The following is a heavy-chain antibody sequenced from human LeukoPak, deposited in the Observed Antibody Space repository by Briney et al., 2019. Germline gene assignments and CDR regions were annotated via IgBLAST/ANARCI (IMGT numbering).Heavy chain of an antibody. CDR1: GYSFTRYY. V-gene: IGHV1-46*01. Sequence: ASVKVSCKASGYSFTRYYMHWLRQAPGQGLEWMGIINPSSGSTTCAQKFQGRVTLTRDTSTSTVYMELSSLRSEDTAVYYCARVGVTLYDYFDYWGQGTLVTVSS. CDR2: INPSSGST. CDR3: ARVGVTLYDYFDY. D-gene: IGHD1-26*01. J-gene: IGHJ4*02.